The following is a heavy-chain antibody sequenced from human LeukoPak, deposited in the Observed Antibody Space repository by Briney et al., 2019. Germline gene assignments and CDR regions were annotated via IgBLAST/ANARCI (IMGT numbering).Heavy chain of an antibody. D-gene: IGHD2-2*01. CDR1: GFTFSNYA. CDR3: ARGDCSSTSCSSTPKNWFDP. J-gene: IGHJ5*02. V-gene: IGHV3-23*01. Sequence: GGSLRLSCAASGFTFSNYAMSWVRQAPGKGLEWVSAISGSGGTTYYADSVKGRFTISRDNSMKTLYLQMNSLRAEDRAVFYCARGDCSSTSCSSTPKNWFDPWGQGTLVSVSS. CDR2: ISGSGGTT.